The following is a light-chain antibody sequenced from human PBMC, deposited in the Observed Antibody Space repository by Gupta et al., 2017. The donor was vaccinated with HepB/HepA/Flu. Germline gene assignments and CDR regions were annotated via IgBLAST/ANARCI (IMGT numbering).Light chain of an antibody. J-gene: IGKJ2*01. V-gene: IGKV1-39*01. Sequence: DIQMTQSPSSLSASVGDKVTITCRASQSISSYLNWYQQKPGKAPKVLIYAASRLQSGVPSRFSGSGSGTDFTLTISSLQPEDFATYYCQQSYNTPRTFGQGTKLEIK. CDR3: QQSYNTPRT. CDR2: AAS. CDR1: QSISSY.